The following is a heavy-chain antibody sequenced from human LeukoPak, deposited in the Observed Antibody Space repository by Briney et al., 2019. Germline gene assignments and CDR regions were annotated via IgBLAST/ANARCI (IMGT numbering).Heavy chain of an antibody. D-gene: IGHD5-24*01. CDR2: ISGSDSTT. J-gene: IGHJ4*02. V-gene: IGHV3-23*01. CDR1: GFTLSSYG. CDR3: AKGHMASFDY. Sequence: GGSLRLSCEASGFTLSSYGMSWVHQAPGKGLEWVSTISGSDSTTYYADSVKGRFTISRDNSKNTLYLQMSSLRAEDTAVYYCAKGHMASFDYWGQGTLVTVSS.